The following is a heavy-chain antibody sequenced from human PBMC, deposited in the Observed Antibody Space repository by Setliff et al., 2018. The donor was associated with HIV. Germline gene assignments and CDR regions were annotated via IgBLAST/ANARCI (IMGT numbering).Heavy chain of an antibody. J-gene: IGHJ4*02. CDR1: GGSISTSNYY. Sequence: SETLSLTCTVSGGSISTSNYYWGWVRQPPGKGLEWVGNVDYTGSTYYNPSLKSRVTISVDMSNNQFSLKVTSVTAADTAVYYCMRGRSITIFGVAYFDFWGQGTQVTVSS. CDR2: VDYTGST. D-gene: IGHD3-3*01. CDR3: MRGRSITIFGVAYFDF. V-gene: IGHV4-39*07.